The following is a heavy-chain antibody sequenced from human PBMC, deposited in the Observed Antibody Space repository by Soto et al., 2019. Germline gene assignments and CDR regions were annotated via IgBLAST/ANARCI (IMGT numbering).Heavy chain of an antibody. Sequence: SETLSLTCTVSGGSFRSSDYYWGWIRQPPNKGLEWIGSMHYSGSTFYNPPLKSRVTISVDTSRNQFSLKVTSVTAADTAVYYCARPGYSSNWYWFDSWGQGTLVTV. CDR3: ARPGYSSNWYWFDS. V-gene: IGHV4-39*01. CDR1: GGSFRSSDYY. D-gene: IGHD6-13*01. CDR2: MHYSGST. J-gene: IGHJ5*01.